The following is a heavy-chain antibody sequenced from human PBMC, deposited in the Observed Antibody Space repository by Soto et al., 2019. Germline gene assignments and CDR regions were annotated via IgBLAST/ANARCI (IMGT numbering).Heavy chain of an antibody. D-gene: IGHD2-2*01. Sequence: QVHLVESGGGVVQPGKSLRLSCVASGFTFSTYAIHWVRQAPGKGLEWVAVISYDGSNTYYAHSVKGRFTISRDNSKIPLNLRMISLTNEDKAVYYCASDRIHFCSSRCSSYFCGMDVWGQGSTVTVSS. V-gene: IGHV3-30-3*01. CDR3: ASDRIHFCSSRCSSYFCGMDV. CDR2: ISYDGSNT. CDR1: GFTFSTYA. J-gene: IGHJ6*02.